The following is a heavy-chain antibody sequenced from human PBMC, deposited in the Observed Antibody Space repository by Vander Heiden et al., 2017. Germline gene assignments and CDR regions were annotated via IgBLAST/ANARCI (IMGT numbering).Heavy chain of an antibody. V-gene: IGHV3-13*01. J-gene: IGHJ5*02. Sequence: EVQLVESGGGLVQPGGSLRLSCAASGFSFSNYDMHWVRQVTGKGLEWVSAVDTAGDTFYPASVKGRFTISREDATNSLYLQMNSLRAGDTAVYYCARVRWGSYESWGREPWSPSPQ. CDR1: GFSFSNYD. CDR3: ARVRWGSYES. CDR2: VDTAGDT. D-gene: IGHD7-27*01.